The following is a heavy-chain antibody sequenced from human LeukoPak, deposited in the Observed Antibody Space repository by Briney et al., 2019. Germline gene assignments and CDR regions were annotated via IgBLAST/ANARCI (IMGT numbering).Heavy chain of an antibody. CDR3: ARKGYYYDSSGLDY. CDR1: GYTFTSYD. D-gene: IGHD3-22*01. V-gene: IGHV1-8*01. CDR2: MNPNSGNT. J-gene: IGHJ4*02. Sequence: ASVKVSCKASGYTFTSYDIHWVRQATGQGLEWMGWMNPNSGNTGYAQKFQGRVTMTRNTSISTAYMELSSLRSEDTAVYYCARKGYYYDSSGLDYWGQGTLVTVSS.